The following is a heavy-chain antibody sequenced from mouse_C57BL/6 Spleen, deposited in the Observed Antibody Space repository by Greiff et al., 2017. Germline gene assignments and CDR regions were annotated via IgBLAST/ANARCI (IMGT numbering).Heavy chain of an antibody. CDR3: ARYGGLVVNWYFDV. D-gene: IGHD1-1*01. Sequence: QVQLQQSGAELVMPGASVKLSCKASGYTFTSYWMHWVKQRPGQGLEWIGEIDPSDSYTNYNQKFKGKSTLTVDKSSSTAYMQLSSLTSEDSAVYYCARYGGLVVNWYFDVWGTGTTVTVSS. CDR1: GYTFTSYW. CDR2: IDPSDSYT. J-gene: IGHJ1*03. V-gene: IGHV1-69*01.